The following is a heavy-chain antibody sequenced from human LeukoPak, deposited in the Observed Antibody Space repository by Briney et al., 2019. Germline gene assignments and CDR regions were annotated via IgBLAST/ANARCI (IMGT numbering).Heavy chain of an antibody. CDR2: ISYDGSNK. CDR1: GFTVSSYC. D-gene: IGHD5-24*01. CDR3: ARETPRRGETRDGYR. V-gene: IGHV3-30*03. J-gene: IGHJ4*02. Sequence: PGGSLRLSCAASGFTVSSYCMSWVRQAPGKGLEWVAVISYDGSNKYYADSVKGRFTISRDNPKNLLFLQINSLRVEDTAVYYCARETPRRGETRDGYRWGQGTLVTVSS.